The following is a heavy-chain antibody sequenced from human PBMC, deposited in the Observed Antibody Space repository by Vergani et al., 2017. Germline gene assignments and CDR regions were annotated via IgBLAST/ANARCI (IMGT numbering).Heavy chain of an antibody. D-gene: IGHD3-22*01. CDR3: ARMGGYDEGDAFRIGYFDS. Sequence: VQLLESGGGLVQPGGSLRLSCAASGFTFSSYAMSWVRQAPGKGLEWVSAISGSDGSTYYADSVKGRFTIPRDNSKNTLYLQMNSLRAEDTAVYYCARMGGYDEGDAFRIGYFDSWGPGILVTVSS. V-gene: IGHV3-23*01. J-gene: IGHJ4*02. CDR1: GFTFSSYA. CDR2: ISGSDGST.